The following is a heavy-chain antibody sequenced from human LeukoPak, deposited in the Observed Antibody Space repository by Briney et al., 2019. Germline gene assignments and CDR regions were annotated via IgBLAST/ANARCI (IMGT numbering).Heavy chain of an antibody. CDR2: IYHSGST. V-gene: IGHV4-38-2*01. CDR3: AKRGETYYYDSSGYYFDY. D-gene: IGHD3-22*01. J-gene: IGHJ4*02. Sequence: SETLSLTCAVSGYSISSGYYWGWIRQPPGKGLEWIGSIYHSGSTYYNPSLKSRVTISVDTSKNQFSLKLSSVTAADTAVYYCAKRGETYYYDSSGYYFDYWGQGTLVTVSS. CDR1: GYSISSGYY.